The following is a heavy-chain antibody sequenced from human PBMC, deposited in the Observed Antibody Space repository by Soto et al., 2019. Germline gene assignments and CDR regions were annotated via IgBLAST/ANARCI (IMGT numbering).Heavy chain of an antibody. D-gene: IGHD2-15*01. V-gene: IGHV3-33*01. J-gene: IGHJ4*02. Sequence: GGSLRLSCAASGIAFSGHGMHWVRQAPGKGLEWVAVIRFDGSNIYYGDSVKGRFTISRDNSKNTLYLQMNSLRAEDTAVYYCARDGGGCRGCCCYFDYWGPGTLVTVSS. CDR2: IRFDGSNI. CDR1: GIAFSGHG. CDR3: ARDGGGCRGCCCYFDY.